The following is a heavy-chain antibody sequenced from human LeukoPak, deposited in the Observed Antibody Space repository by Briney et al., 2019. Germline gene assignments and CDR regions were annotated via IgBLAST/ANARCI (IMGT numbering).Heavy chain of an antibody. V-gene: IGHV4-34*01. CDR1: GGSFSNYY. CDR2: INHSGST. Sequence: SETLSLTCAVYGGSFSNYYWSWIRQSPGKGLEWIGEINHSGSTYYNPSLKSRVTMSVDTSKNQFSLNLSSVTAADTAVYYCAREAATEPHYYYYMDVWGKGTTVTVSS. J-gene: IGHJ6*03. D-gene: IGHD1-14*01. CDR3: AREAATEPHYYYYMDV.